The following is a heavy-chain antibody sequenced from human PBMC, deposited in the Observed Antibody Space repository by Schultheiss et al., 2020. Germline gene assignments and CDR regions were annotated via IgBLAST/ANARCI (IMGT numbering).Heavy chain of an antibody. D-gene: IGHD3-10*01. V-gene: IGHV3-74*01. CDR3: ARELGSGSYGYGMDV. CDR2: INSDGSST. CDR1: GFTFSSYW. J-gene: IGHJ6*02. Sequence: GSLRLSCAASGFTFSSYWIHWVRQAPGKGLVWVSRINSDGSSTSYADSVKGRFTISRDNSKNTLYLQMSSLRAEDTAVYYCARELGSGSYGYGMDVWGQGTTVTVSS.